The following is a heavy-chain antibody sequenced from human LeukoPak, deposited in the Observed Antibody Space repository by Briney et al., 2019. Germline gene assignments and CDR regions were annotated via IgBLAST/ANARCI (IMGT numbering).Heavy chain of an antibody. CDR1: GFTFNSYS. CDR2: IIGSGSEM. V-gene: IGHV3-21*06. D-gene: IGHD1-26*01. Sequence: GGSLRLSCGGSGFTFNSYSMNWVRQAPGKGLEWVASIIGSGSEMFYADSLKGRFTISRDNSKNSLYLQMNSLRVEDTAVYYCAKVQSDIVGAMFFSFDVWGQGTMVSISS. CDR3: AKVQSDIVGAMFFSFDV. J-gene: IGHJ3*01.